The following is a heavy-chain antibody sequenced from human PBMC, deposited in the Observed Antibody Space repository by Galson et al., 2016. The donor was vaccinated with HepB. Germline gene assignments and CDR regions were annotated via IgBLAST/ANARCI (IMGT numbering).Heavy chain of an antibody. V-gene: IGHV3-72*01. CDR2: SRNIANSYST. J-gene: IGHJ6*02. Sequence: SLRLSCAASGFTLRDHYMDWVRQAPGKGLEWVGRSRNIANSYSTEYAASVKGRFSISRDDSKNSLYLQMSSLKIEDTAVYYCTRGAAGTGGMGALYYYYGMDVWGQGATVTVSS. CDR3: TRGAAGTGGMGALYYYYGMDV. CDR1: GFTLRDHY. D-gene: IGHD6-13*01.